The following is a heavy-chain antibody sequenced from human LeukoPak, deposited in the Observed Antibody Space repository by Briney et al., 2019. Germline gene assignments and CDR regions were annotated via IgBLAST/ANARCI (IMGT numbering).Heavy chain of an antibody. CDR2: INHSGST. CDR1: GFTFSNYA. Sequence: GSLRLSCTASGFTFSNYAMSWIRQPPGKGLEWIGEINHSGSTNYNPSVKSRVTMSVDTSKNQFSLKLSSVTAADTAVYYCARSLAVAGTTYYYYMDVWGKGTTVTISS. V-gene: IGHV4-34*01. J-gene: IGHJ6*03. CDR3: ARSLAVAGTTYYYYMDV. D-gene: IGHD6-19*01.